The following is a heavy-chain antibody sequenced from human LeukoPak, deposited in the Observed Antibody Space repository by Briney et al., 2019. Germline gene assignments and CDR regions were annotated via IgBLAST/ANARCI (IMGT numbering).Heavy chain of an antibody. CDR2: IYYSGST. CDR1: GGSISSYY. CDR3: ARGGKKFCGDDCYFFDY. V-gene: IGHV4-59*01. D-gene: IGHD2-21*02. Sequence: SETLSLTCTVSGGSISSYYWSWIRQPPGKGLEWIGYIYYSGSTNYNPSLKSRVTISVDTSKNQFSLKLSSVTAADTAVYYCARGGKKFCGDDCYFFDYWGQGTLVTVSS. J-gene: IGHJ4*02.